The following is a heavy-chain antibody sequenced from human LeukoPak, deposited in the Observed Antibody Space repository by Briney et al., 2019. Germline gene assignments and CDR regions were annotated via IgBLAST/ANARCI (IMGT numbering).Heavy chain of an antibody. CDR2: INPNSGGT. CDR1: GYSFTGYY. CDR3: ARDQGIYYFDY. D-gene: IGHD6-13*01. Sequence: GASVKVSCKASGYSFTGYYIHWVRQAPGQGLEWMAWINPNSGGTNYAQKFQGRVTMTRDTSISTAYMELSRLRSDDTAVYYCARDQGIYYFDYWGQGTLVTVSS. V-gene: IGHV1-2*02. J-gene: IGHJ4*02.